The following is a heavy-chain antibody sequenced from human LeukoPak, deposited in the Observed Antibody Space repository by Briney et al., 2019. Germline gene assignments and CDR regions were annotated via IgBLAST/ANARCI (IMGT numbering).Heavy chain of an antibody. CDR2: ISGGGGST. CDR3: AKDLLKVDTAMDH. CDR1: GFTFSSYA. J-gene: IGHJ4*02. Sequence: GGSLRLSCAASGFTFSSYAMSWVRQAPGKGLEWVSAISGGGGSTYYADSVKGRFTISRDNSKNTLYLQMNSLRAEDTAVYYCAKDLLKVDTAMDHWGQGTLVTVSS. D-gene: IGHD5-18*01. V-gene: IGHV3-23*01.